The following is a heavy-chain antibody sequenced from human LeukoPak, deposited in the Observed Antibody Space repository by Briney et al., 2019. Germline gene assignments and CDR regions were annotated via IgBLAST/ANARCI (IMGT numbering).Heavy chain of an antibody. CDR1: GFSYDDLG. V-gene: IGHV3-20*04. D-gene: IGHD6-6*01. CDR2: INWNGAST. Sequence: GGSLRLSCAACGFSYDDLGVTWVRQVPGKGPEWVAGINWNGASTGYADSVRGRFTISRDNAKNSLYLQMNSLRAEDTALYYCARAVCPTIKFCDSSYFMDVWGKGTTVNVS. CDR3: ARAVCPTIKFCDSSYFMDV. J-gene: IGHJ6*03.